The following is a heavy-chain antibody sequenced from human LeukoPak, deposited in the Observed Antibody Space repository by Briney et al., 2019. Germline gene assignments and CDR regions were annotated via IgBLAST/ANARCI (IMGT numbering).Heavy chain of an antibody. V-gene: IGHV3-13*01. CDR2: IGTAGDT. Sequence: GGSLRLSCTASGFTFNTYDMHWVRQATGKGLEWVSAIGTAGDTYYPGSVKGRFTISRENAKNSLYLQMNSLRAEDTAVYYCARVNGIAAAGYFDYWGQGTLVTVSS. D-gene: IGHD6-13*01. CDR1: GFTFNTYD. J-gene: IGHJ4*02. CDR3: ARVNGIAAAGYFDY.